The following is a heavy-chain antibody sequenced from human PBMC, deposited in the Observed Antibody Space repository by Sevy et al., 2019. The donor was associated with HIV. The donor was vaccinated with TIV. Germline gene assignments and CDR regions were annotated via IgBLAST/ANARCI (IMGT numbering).Heavy chain of an antibody. D-gene: IGHD5-18*01. Sequence: ASVKVSCKASGYTFSVHFIHWVRQAPGQGLECMGWINPNSGDIKYTQNFHGRVTLTRDTSIGSGYMELTSLRSDDTAVYYCATHGGYRYRSLLDYWGQGTLVTVSS. CDR1: GYTFSVHF. CDR3: ATHGGYRYRSLLDY. J-gene: IGHJ4*02. CDR2: INPNSGDI. V-gene: IGHV1-2*02.